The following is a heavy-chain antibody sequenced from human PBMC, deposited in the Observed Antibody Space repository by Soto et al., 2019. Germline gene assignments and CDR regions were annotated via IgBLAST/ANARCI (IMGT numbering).Heavy chain of an antibody. CDR1: GGTFSSYA. CDR2: IIPIFGTA. J-gene: IGHJ4*02. Sequence: SVKVSCKASGGTFSSYAISWVRQAPGQGLEWMGGIIPIFGTANYAQKLQGRVTITADKSTSTAYMELSSLRSEDTAVYYCASGYDSSGYLFDYWGQGTLVTVSS. CDR3: ASGYDSSGYLFDY. V-gene: IGHV1-69*06. D-gene: IGHD3-22*01.